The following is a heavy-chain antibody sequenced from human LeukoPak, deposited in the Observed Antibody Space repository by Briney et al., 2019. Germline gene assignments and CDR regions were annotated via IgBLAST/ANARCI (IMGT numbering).Heavy chain of an antibody. CDR2: ISSSSSYI. CDR3: ARVATSSWYRPNY. D-gene: IGHD6-13*01. Sequence: PGGSLRLSCAASGFTFSSYSMNWVRQAPGKGLEWVSYISSSSSYIYYADSVKGRFTISRDNAKNSLYLQMNSLRAEDTAVYYCARVATSSWYRPNYWGQGTLVTVSS. CDR1: GFTFSSYS. V-gene: IGHV3-21*05. J-gene: IGHJ4*02.